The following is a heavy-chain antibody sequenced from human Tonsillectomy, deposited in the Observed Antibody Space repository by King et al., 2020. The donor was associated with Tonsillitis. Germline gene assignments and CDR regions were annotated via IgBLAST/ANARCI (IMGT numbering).Heavy chain of an antibody. V-gene: IGHV5-51*03. CDR2: IYPGDSDT. Sequence: QLVQSGAEVKKPGESLRISCEASGDSFTNYWIGWLRQMPGKGLEWMGIIYPGDSDTMYSPSFQGQVTISADKSINTAYLQWNTLKASDTAMYYCASLRAWMDAFDIWGQGTMVTVSS. CDR1: GDSFTNYW. CDR3: ASLRAWMDAFDI. J-gene: IGHJ3*02. D-gene: IGHD1-1*01.